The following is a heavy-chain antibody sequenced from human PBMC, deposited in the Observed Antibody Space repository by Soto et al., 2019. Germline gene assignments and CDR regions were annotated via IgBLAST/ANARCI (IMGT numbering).Heavy chain of an antibody. D-gene: IGHD3-22*01. CDR1: GGSISSTNW. Sequence: SETLSLTCAVSGGSISSTNWWSWIRQPPGKGLEWIGEIYYSGSTCYSPSLKSRVTISVDTSKNQFSLKLSSVTAADTAVYYCARERHDYYDSSGYLDYWGQGTLVTVSS. CDR3: ARERHDYYDSSGYLDY. V-gene: IGHV4-4*02. CDR2: IYYSGST. J-gene: IGHJ4*02.